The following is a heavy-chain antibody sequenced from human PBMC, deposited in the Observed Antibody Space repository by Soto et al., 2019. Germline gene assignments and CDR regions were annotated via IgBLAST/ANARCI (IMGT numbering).Heavy chain of an antibody. J-gene: IGHJ6*02. Sequence: ASVKVSCKISGYTLTELSMHWVRQAPGKGLEWMGGFDPEDGETIYAQKFQGRVTMTEDTSTDTAYMELSSLRSEDTAVYYCATDLKGVVSPPHGMDVWGQGTTDTVSS. CDR1: GYTLTELS. CDR2: FDPEDGET. V-gene: IGHV1-24*01. CDR3: ATDLKGVVSPPHGMDV. D-gene: IGHD2-15*01.